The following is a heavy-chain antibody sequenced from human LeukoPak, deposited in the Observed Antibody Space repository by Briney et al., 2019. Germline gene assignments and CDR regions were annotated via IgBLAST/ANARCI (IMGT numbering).Heavy chain of an antibody. CDR3: AKEPNKYSGYDYFDY. J-gene: IGHJ4*02. V-gene: IGHV3-9*01. CDR2: ISWNNDNI. Sequence: GMSLRLSCAASGFTFDDYAMHWVRLAPGKGLEWVSGISWNNDNIHYADSVKGRFTISRDNAKNSLYLQMNSLRVEDTALYYCAKEPNKYSGYDYFDYWGQGTLVTVSS. CDR1: GFTFDDYA. D-gene: IGHD5-12*01.